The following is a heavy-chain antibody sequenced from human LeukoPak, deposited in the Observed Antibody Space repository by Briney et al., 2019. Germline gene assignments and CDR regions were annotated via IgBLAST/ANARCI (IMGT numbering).Heavy chain of an antibody. CDR1: GYTFTGYY. J-gene: IGHJ4*02. Sequence: ASVKVSCKASGYTFTGYYMHWERQAPGQGLGWMGWINPNSGGTNYAQKFQGRVTMTRDTSISTAYMELSRLRSDDTAVYYCARVPLYDFWSGYYGTSTVTGEFDYWGQGTLVTVSS. CDR3: ARVPLYDFWSGYYGTSTVTGEFDY. V-gene: IGHV1-2*02. CDR2: INPNSGGT. D-gene: IGHD3-3*01.